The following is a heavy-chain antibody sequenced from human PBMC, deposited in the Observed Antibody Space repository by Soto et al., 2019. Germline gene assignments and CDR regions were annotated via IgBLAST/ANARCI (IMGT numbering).Heavy chain of an antibody. J-gene: IGHJ3*01. CDR2: IYQSGST. D-gene: IGHD6-6*01. CDR3: AKDRLWGSSDRGAPDDFEV. Sequence: PSATLSLTSPVSGGSIRSRNSCSCLPQPPTKGLEWIGEIYQSGSTNYNPSLESRVTISVDKSKNQFSLELTSLTAADTAVYYCAKDRLWGSSDRGAPDDFEVWGQGTMVT. CDR1: GGSIRSRNS. V-gene: IGHV4-4*02.